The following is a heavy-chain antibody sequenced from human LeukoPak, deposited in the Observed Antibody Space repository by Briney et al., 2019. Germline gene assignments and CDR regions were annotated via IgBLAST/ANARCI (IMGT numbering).Heavy chain of an antibody. CDR2: IYSGGST. CDR1: GFTFSSYW. CDR3: AGQQSHLGEFDY. J-gene: IGHJ4*02. D-gene: IGHD3-10*01. V-gene: IGHV3-66*04. Sequence: GGSLRLSCAASGFTFSSYWMSWVRQAPGKGLEWVSVIYSGGSTYYADSVKGRFTISRDNSKKTVYLQMNSLRAEDTAVYYCAGQQSHLGEFDYWGQGTLVTVSS.